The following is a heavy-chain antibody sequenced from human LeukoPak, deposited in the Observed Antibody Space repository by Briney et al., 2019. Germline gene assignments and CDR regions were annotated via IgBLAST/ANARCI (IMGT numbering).Heavy chain of an antibody. J-gene: IGHJ4*02. Sequence: GGSLRLCCAASGFTFSSNGTHWVRQAPGKGLEWVAFIRYDGSDKYYADSVKGRFTISRDNSKNTLYLQMNSLRVEDTAVYYCAARDFWSGPAFDCWGQGTLVTVSS. V-gene: IGHV3-30*02. CDR3: AARDFWSGPAFDC. D-gene: IGHD3-3*01. CDR2: IRYDGSDK. CDR1: GFTFSSNG.